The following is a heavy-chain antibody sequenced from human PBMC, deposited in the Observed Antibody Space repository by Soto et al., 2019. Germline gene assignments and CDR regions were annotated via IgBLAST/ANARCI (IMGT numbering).Heavy chain of an antibody. D-gene: IGHD6-19*01. CDR2: IYYSGST. CDR1: GGSISSSSYY. CDR3: ARSRYSSGWYNGHDAFDI. J-gene: IGHJ3*02. Sequence: QLQLQESGPGLVKPSETLSLTCTVSGGSISSSSYYWGWIRQPPGKGLEWIGSIYYSGSTYYNPSLKSRVTISVDTSKNQFSLKLSSVTAADTAVYYCARSRYSSGWYNGHDAFDIWGQGTMVTVSS. V-gene: IGHV4-39*01.